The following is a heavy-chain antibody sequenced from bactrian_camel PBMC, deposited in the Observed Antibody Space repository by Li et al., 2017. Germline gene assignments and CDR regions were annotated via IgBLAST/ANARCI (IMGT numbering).Heavy chain of an antibody. Sequence: HVQLVESGGGLVQPGESLRLSCVASGITFSRHDMSWVRQAPGKGLEWVGGINPDGGTTYYPDSVKGRFTTSRENAKNTLYLQLNSLKTEDTAMYYCAKDTVDLGWAYNYWGQGTQVTVS. D-gene: IGHD5*01. J-gene: IGHJ4*01. CDR2: INPDGGTT. CDR1: GITFSRHD. CDR3: AKDTVDLGWAYNY. V-gene: IGHV3S1*01.